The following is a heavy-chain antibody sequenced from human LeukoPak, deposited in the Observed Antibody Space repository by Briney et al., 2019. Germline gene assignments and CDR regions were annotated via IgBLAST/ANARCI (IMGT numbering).Heavy chain of an antibody. Sequence: PGGTLRLSCAASGFTFSNHGMNWVRQAPGKGLEWVSGISPSGDITYYADSVKGRFTISRDNSKNTLYLQLNSLGAEDTAVYYCANLGRITIFGVVPWGQGTLVTVSS. D-gene: IGHD3-3*01. J-gene: IGHJ4*02. CDR3: ANLGRITIFGVVP. V-gene: IGHV3-23*01. CDR1: GFTFSNHG. CDR2: ISPSGDIT.